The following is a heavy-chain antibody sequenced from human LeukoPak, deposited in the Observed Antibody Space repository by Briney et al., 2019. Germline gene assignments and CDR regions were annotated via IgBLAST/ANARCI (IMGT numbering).Heavy chain of an antibody. CDR2: INCEGSTT. CDR1: GFTFSRYW. V-gene: IGHV3-74*03. J-gene: IGHJ3*02. Sequence: PGGSLRLFCAVSGFTFSRYWMHWVRHAPGKAVVWVSYINCEGSTTTYEDSVKGRFTISRDNAKNTLYLQMNRLRVEDTAVYYCTDTFGDVFDIWGQGTMVTVSS. CDR3: TDTFGDVFDI. D-gene: IGHD3-3*01.